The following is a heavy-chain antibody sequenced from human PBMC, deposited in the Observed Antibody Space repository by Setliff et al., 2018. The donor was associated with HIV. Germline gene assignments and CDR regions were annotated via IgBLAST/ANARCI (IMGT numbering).Heavy chain of an antibody. CDR2: ISSSGIT. V-gene: IGHV4-4*09. CDR1: DDSFSNYD. D-gene: IGHD2-21*01. J-gene: IGHJ4*02. CDR3: ARLGRAIDDGGSSLRLDF. Sequence: PSETLSLTCVVSDDSFSNYDWTWIRQSPGKTLEWIGYISSSGITNYNPSLRSRVTISIETSNTRFSLWLRSATAADTATYFCARLGRAIDDGGSSLRLDFWGQGMLVTV.